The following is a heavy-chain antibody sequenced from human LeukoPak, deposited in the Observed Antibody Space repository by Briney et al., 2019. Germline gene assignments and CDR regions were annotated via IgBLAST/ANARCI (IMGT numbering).Heavy chain of an antibody. J-gene: IGHJ4*02. CDR3: ATAPTSVDSDY. V-gene: IGHV3-7*02. CDR1: GFTFSSYS. Sequence: GGSLRLSCAASGFTFSSYSMNWVRQAPGKGLEWVANIRQDGDDKYYVDSVKGRFTISRDNAKNSLYLQMNNLRGDDTAVYYCATAPTSVDSDYWGQGTLVTVSS. CDR2: IRQDGDDK.